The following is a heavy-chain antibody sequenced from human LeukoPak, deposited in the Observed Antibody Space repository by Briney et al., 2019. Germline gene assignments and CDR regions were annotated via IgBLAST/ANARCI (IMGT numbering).Heavy chain of an antibody. CDR1: GYTFTSYD. D-gene: IGHD6-13*01. J-gene: IGHJ6*03. Sequence: GALVKVSCKASGYTFTSYDINWVRQATGQGLEWMGWINPNSGNTGYAQKFQGRVTITRNTSISTAYMELSSLRSEDTAVYYCARVEQQLVFTYYYYMDVWGKGTTVTVSS. CDR3: ARVEQQLVFTYYYYMDV. CDR2: INPNSGNT. V-gene: IGHV1-8*03.